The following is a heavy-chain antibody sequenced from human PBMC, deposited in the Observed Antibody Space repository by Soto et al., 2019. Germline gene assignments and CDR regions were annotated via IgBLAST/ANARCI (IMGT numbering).Heavy chain of an antibody. D-gene: IGHD6-6*01. CDR1: GFTVSSNY. CDR2: IYSGGST. Sequence: PGGSLRLSCAASGFTVSSNYMSWVRQAPGKGLEWVSVIYSGGSTYYADSVKGRFTISRDNSKNTLYPHMNSLRAEDTAVYYCASEYSSSSRPSYYYYGMDVWGQGTTVTVSS. J-gene: IGHJ6*02. V-gene: IGHV3-53*01. CDR3: ASEYSSSSRPSYYYYGMDV.